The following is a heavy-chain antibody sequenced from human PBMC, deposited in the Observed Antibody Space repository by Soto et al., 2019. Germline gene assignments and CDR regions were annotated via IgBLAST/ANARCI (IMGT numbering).Heavy chain of an antibody. CDR1: GGTFSSYA. D-gene: IGHD3-10*01. CDR3: ARDLVLGGSGPHWFDP. J-gene: IGHJ5*02. Sequence: SVKVSCKASGGTFSSYAISWVRQAPGQGLEWMGGIIPIFGTANYAQKFQGRVTITADESTSTAYMELSSLRSEDTAVYYCARDLVLGGSGPHWFDPWGQGTLVTVSS. V-gene: IGHV1-69*13. CDR2: IIPIFGTA.